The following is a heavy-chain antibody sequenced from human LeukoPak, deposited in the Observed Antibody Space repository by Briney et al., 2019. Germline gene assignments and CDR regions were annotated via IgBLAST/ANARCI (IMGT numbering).Heavy chain of an antibody. CDR1: GFTFRSYG. CDR3: AREWTRTGSFDY. Sequence: GGSLRLSCATSGFTFRSYGLHWVRQAPGKGLEWVALIWNDGRNKYYADSVKGRSTISRDNSKNTLYLQMNSLRAEDTAVYYCAREWTRTGSFDYWGQGTLVTVSS. D-gene: IGHD3/OR15-3a*01. V-gene: IGHV3-33*01. J-gene: IGHJ4*02. CDR2: IWNDGRNK.